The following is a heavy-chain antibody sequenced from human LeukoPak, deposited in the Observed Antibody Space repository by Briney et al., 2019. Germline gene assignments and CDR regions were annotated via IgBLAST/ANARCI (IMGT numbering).Heavy chain of an antibody. J-gene: IGHJ4*02. CDR1: GYTFRGNY. V-gene: IGHV1-2*02. D-gene: IGHD4-11*01. CDR3: ARDPSSVTLYFFDY. CDR2: IDANNGDT. Sequence: GASVKVSCKASGYTFRGNYIHWLRQAPGQGHEWMGWIDANNGDTKSAQKFQGRVTMSRDTSISTAYMDLSSLSPDDAAVYYCARDPSSVTLYFFDYWGQGTLVTVSS.